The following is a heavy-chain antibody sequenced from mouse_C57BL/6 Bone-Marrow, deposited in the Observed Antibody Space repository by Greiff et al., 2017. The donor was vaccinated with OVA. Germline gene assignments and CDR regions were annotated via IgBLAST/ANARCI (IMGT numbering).Heavy chain of an antibody. D-gene: IGHD1-1*01. J-gene: IGHJ2*01. CDR3: TAIYYYGSSYGYFDY. V-gene: IGHV6-3*01. Sequence: EVKLEESGGGLVQPGGSMKLSCVASGFTFSNYWMNWVRQSPEKGLEWVAQIRLKSDNYATHYAESVKGRFTISRDDSKSSVYLQMNNLRAEDTGIYYCTAIYYYGSSYGYFDYWGQGTTLTVSS. CDR1: GFTFSNYW. CDR2: IRLKSDNYAT.